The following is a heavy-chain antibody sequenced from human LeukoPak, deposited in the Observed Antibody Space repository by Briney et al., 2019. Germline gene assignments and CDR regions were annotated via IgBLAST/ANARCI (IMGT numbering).Heavy chain of an antibody. CDR1: GFTFSSYS. V-gene: IGHV3-21*01. CDR3: ARGGSSGWYFDY. J-gene: IGHJ4*02. Sequence: PGGSLRLSCAASGFTFSSYSMNWVRQAPGKGLEWVSSISSSSSYIYYADSVKGRFTISRDSAKNSLYLQMNSLRAEDTAVYYCARGGSSGWYFDYWGQGTLVTVSS. CDR2: ISSSSSYI. D-gene: IGHD6-19*01.